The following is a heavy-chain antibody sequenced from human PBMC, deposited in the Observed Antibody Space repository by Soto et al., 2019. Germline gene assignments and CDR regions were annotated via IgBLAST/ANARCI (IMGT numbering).Heavy chain of an antibody. D-gene: IGHD6-19*01. Sequence: ASVKVSCKASVSTFTSYAMHWVRQAPGQRLEWMGWINAGNGNTKYSQKFQGRVTITRDTSASTAYMELSSLRSEDTAVYYCARDGYSSGWYAAFDIWGQGTMVTVSS. CDR1: VSTFTSYA. CDR2: INAGNGNT. J-gene: IGHJ3*02. CDR3: ARDGYSSGWYAAFDI. V-gene: IGHV1-3*01.